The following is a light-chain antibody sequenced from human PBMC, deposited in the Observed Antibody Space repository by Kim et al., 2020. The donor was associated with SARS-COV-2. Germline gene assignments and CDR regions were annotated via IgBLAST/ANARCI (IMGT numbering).Light chain of an antibody. CDR3: QQYGSSPLT. CDR1: QSVSSSY. V-gene: IGKV3-20*01. CDR2: GAS. Sequence: EIVLTQSPGTLSLSPGERATLSCRASQSVSSSYLAWYQQKPGQAPRLLIYGASTRATGIADRFSGSGSGTDFTLTISRLEPEDFAVYYCQQYGSSPLTLGGGTKVEI. J-gene: IGKJ4*01.